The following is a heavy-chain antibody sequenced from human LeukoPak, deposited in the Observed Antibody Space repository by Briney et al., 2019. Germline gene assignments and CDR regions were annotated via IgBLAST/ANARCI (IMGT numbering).Heavy chain of an antibody. D-gene: IGHD3-3*01. CDR3: AGQNDFRLDY. Sequence: GESLKISCKGSGYTFSSYWIGWVRQMPGKGLEWMGIIYPGDSDTRYSPSLQGQVTISVDTSIGTAYLQWSSLKASDTAIYYCAGQNDFRLDYWGQGTLVTVSS. CDR2: IYPGDSDT. V-gene: IGHV5-51*01. J-gene: IGHJ4*02. CDR1: GYTFSSYW.